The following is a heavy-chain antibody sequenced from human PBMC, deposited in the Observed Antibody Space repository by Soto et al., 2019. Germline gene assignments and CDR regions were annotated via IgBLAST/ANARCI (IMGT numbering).Heavy chain of an antibody. J-gene: IGHJ6*02. CDR2: INPSGGST. V-gene: IGHV1-46*01. CDR3: ARDIVMVVAAITGPYYGLDV. Sequence: ASVKVSCKASGYTFASYYMHWVRQAPGQGLEWMGIINPSGGSTSYAQKFQGRVTMTRDTSTSTVYMELSSLRSEDTAVYYCARDIVMVVAAITGPYYGLDVWG. D-gene: IGHD2-15*01. CDR1: GYTFASYY.